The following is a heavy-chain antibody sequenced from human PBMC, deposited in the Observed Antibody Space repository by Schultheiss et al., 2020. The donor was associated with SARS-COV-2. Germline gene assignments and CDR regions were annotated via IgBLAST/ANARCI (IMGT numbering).Heavy chain of an antibody. D-gene: IGHD6-6*01. CDR2: IWPGDSDT. J-gene: IGHJ5*02. Sequence: GESLKISCKGSGYRFTNFWISWVRQMPGKGLEWMGIIWPGDSDTRYSPSFQGQVTISADKSISTAYVQWSSLKASDTAMYYCARHLRPGGSSSGNPLDPWGQGTLVTVSS. CDR3: ARHLRPGGSSSGNPLDP. CDR1: GYRFTNFW. V-gene: IGHV5-51*01.